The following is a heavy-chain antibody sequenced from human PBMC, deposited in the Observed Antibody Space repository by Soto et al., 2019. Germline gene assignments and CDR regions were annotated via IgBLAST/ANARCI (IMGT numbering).Heavy chain of an antibody. J-gene: IGHJ2*01. Sequence: ASVKVSCKASGYTFTSYGISWVRQAPGQGLEWMGWISAYNGNTNYAQKLQGRVTMTTDTSTSTAYMELRSLRSDDTAMYYCAMIGVGDLDGWYFDLWGRGTLVTVSS. CDR2: ISAYNGNT. V-gene: IGHV1-18*01. CDR3: AMIGVGDLDGWYFDL. D-gene: IGHD2-21*02. CDR1: GYTFTSYG.